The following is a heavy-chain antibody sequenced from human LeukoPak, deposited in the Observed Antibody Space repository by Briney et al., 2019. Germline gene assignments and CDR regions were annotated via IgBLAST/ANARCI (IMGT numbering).Heavy chain of an antibody. CDR2: INSDGSST. V-gene: IGHV3-74*01. D-gene: IGHD2-15*01. CDR3: ARVVGHYYYMDV. CDR1: GFTFSSYW. Sequence: GGSLRLSCAASGFTFSSYWMHWVRQAPGKGPVWVSRINSDGSSTSYADSVKGRFTISRDNAKNSLYLQMNSLRAEDTAVYYCARVVGHYYYMDVWGKGTTVTVSS. J-gene: IGHJ6*03.